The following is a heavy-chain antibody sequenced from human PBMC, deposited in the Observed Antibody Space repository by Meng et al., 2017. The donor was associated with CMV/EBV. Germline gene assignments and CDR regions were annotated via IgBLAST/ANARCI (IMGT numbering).Heavy chain of an antibody. Sequence: GGSLRLSCAASGFRFNHYGIDWVRQTPGKGLEWVAFILYDGSTQYYADSVKGRFTISRDNSKNTLFLQMNSLRPEDTGVYYCAKVPHYSDGPRDTFNIWGQGTLVPSPQ. CDR2: ILYDGSTQ. D-gene: IGHD3-22*01. CDR1: GFRFNHYG. J-gene: IGHJ3*02. CDR3: AKVPHYSDGPRDTFNI. V-gene: IGHV3-30*02.